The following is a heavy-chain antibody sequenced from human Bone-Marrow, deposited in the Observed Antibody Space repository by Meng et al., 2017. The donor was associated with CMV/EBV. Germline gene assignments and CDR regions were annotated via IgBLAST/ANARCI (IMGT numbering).Heavy chain of an antibody. Sequence: LSLTCAASGFTFSTNSMNWVRQAPGKALEWVSSISSGSDYIYYPDSVRGRFTVSRDNAKNLMYLQMNSLRAEDTAVYYCARDRVSGGDVFDIWGQGTMVTVSS. CDR2: ISSGSDYI. CDR3: ARDRVSGGDVFDI. CDR1: GFTFSTNS. D-gene: IGHD2-8*01. V-gene: IGHV3-21*06. J-gene: IGHJ3*02.